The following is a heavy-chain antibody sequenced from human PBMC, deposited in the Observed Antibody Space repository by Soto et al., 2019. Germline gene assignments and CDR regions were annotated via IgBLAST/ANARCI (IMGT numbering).Heavy chain of an antibody. CDR1: GFTFSNAW. Sequence: EVQLVESGGGLVKPGGSLRLSCAASGFTFSNAWMSWVRQAPGKGLEWVGRIKSKTDGGTTDYAAPVKGRFTISRDDSKNTLYLQMNSLKTEDTAVYYCTTHFVWELLDYFDYWGQGTLVTVS. CDR2: IKSKTDGGTT. J-gene: IGHJ4*02. CDR3: TTHFVWELLDYFDY. V-gene: IGHV3-15*01. D-gene: IGHD1-26*01.